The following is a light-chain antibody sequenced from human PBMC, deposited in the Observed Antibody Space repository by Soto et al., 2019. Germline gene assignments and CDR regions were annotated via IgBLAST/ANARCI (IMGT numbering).Light chain of an antibody. V-gene: IGKV1-33*01. CDR1: QDISNF. CDR3: QQYENRAYT. J-gene: IGKJ3*01. CDR2: DAS. Sequence: DIQMTQSPSSLSASIGDRVSFTCQASQDISNFLNWYQHKPGQAPSLLIYDASKSHFGVPSRFSGSGSGTDCTVTISSLQPEDNATYYCQQYENRAYTFGPGNKVDVK.